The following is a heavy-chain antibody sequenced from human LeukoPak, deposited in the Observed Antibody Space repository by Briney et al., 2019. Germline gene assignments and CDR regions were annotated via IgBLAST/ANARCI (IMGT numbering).Heavy chain of an antibody. CDR1: GGTFSSYA. Sequence: ASVKVSCKASGGTFSSYAFNWVRQVPGQGLEWIGVLIAGFGSAKYAQKFQVKVTITADESTSTAYMELSSLRSEDTAVYYCARDPYYYDSSGVPWGQGTLVTVSS. J-gene: IGHJ5*02. CDR3: ARDPYYYDSSGVP. V-gene: IGHV1-69*13. D-gene: IGHD3-22*01. CDR2: LIAGFGSA.